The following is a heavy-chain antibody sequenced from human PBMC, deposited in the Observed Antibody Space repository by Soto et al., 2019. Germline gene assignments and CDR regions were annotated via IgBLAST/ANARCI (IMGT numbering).Heavy chain of an antibody. CDR1: GFTFSDAW. J-gene: IGHJ4*02. CDR3: AVNDYLDY. CDR2: IKRKSDGGTT. Sequence: EVLLVESGGGLVKPGGSLRLSCAASGFTFSDAWMIWVRQAPGKGLEWVGRIKRKSDGGTTDYAAPVKGRFTISRDDSANTLYLQMNSLKTEDTAVDFCAVNDYLDYWGQGALVTVSS. V-gene: IGHV3-15*01.